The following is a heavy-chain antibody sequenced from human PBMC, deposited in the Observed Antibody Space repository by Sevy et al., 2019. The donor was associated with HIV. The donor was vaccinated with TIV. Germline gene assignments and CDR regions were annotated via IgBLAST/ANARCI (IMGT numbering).Heavy chain of an antibody. Sequence: SETLSLTCAVYGGSFSGYYWSWIRQPPGKGLEWIGEINHSGSTNYNPSLKSRVTISVDTSKNQFSLKLSPVTAADTAVYYCAGGGLYYSVWWFDHWGQGTLVTVSS. CDR1: GGSFSGYY. V-gene: IGHV4-34*01. CDR2: INHSGST. CDR3: AGGGLYYSVWWFDH. J-gene: IGHJ5*02. D-gene: IGHD3-16*01.